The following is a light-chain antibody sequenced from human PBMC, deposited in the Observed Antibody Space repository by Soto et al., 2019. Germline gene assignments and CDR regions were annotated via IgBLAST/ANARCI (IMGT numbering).Light chain of an antibody. J-gene: IGKJ2*01. CDR2: DAS. Sequence: DIQMTQSPCTLSASVGDRVTITCRASQSVSSWLAWYQQKPGKAPKLLIYDASSLESGVPSRFSGSGSGTEFTLTISSLQPDDFATYYCQQYNSYSYTFGQGTKLEIK. CDR1: QSVSSW. V-gene: IGKV1-5*01. CDR3: QQYNSYSYT.